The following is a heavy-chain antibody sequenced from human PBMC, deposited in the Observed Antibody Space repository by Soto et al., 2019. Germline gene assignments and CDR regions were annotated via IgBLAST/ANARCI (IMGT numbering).Heavy chain of an antibody. J-gene: IGHJ4*02. Sequence: QITLRESGPTLVKPTQTLTLTCTFSGFSISSSGEGVGWIRQPPGKALEWLTLIYWDDDKRYSPSLETRLTISKDTSRNQVVLTMTNMDPVDTGTYYCAHQTPGAVKGFDYWGQGTLVTVSS. CDR2: IYWDDDK. D-gene: IGHD2-2*01. V-gene: IGHV2-5*02. CDR3: AHQTPGAVKGFDY. CDR1: GFSISSSGEG.